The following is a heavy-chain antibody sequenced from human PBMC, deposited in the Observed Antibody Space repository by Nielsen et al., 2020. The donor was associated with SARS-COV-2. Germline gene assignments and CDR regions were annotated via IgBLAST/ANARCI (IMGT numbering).Heavy chain of an antibody. CDR1: GFNFNSYW. V-gene: IGHV3-74*01. Sequence: GGSLRLSCAASGFNFNSYWMHWVRRGPGRGLVWVSRINNDGSRSAYADAVKGRFTISRDNARDTLYLQMNRLSAEDTAVYYCVRVRDDGHYYDTGPFDYWGQGALVTVSS. CDR2: INNDGSRS. J-gene: IGHJ4*02. CDR3: VRVRDDGHYYDTGPFDY. D-gene: IGHD3-22*01.